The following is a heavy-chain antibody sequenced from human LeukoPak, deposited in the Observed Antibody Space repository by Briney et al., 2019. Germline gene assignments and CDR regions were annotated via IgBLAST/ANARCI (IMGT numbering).Heavy chain of an antibody. CDR2: IYYSGST. J-gene: IGHJ2*01. Sequence: SETLSLTCSVSGGSISTYYWSWIRQPPGKGLEWIGYIYYSGSTSYNPSLKSRVTISVDTSKNQFSLKLSSVTAADTAVYYCARSYDSSGYYIFDLWGRGTLVTVSS. CDR3: ARSYDSSGYYIFDL. V-gene: IGHV4-59*08. D-gene: IGHD3-22*01. CDR1: GGSISTYY.